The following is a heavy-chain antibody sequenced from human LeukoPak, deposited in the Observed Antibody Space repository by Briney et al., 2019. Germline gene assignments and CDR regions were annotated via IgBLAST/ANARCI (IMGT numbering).Heavy chain of an antibody. CDR1: GGSISSYY. V-gene: IGHV4-4*07. Sequence: KPSETLSLTCTVSGGSISSYYWSWIRQPAGKGLEWIGRIYTSGSTNYNPSLKSRVTMSVDTSKNQFSLKLSSVTAADTAVYYCARPRATHYYYYMDVWGKGTTVTVSS. CDR3: ARPRATHYYYYMDV. J-gene: IGHJ6*03. CDR2: IYTSGST. D-gene: IGHD5-12*01.